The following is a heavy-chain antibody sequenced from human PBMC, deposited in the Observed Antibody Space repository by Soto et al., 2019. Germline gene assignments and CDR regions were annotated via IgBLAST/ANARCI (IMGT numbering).Heavy chain of an antibody. CDR2: IYYSGST. CDR1: GGSISSGGYY. V-gene: IGHV4-31*03. Sequence: SETLSLTCTVSGGSISSGGYYWSWIRQHPGKGLEWIGYIYYSGSTYYNPSLKSRVTISVDTSKNQFSLKLSSVTAADTAVYYCARDRAPDRFSYYFDYWGQGTLVTVSS. J-gene: IGHJ4*02. D-gene: IGHD2-15*01. CDR3: ARDRAPDRFSYYFDY.